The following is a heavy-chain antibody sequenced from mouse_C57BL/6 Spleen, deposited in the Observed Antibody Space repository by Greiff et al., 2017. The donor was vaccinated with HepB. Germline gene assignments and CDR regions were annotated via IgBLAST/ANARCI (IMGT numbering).Heavy chain of an antibody. Sequence: QVQLKQPGAELVRPGSSVKLSCKASGYTFTSYWMDWVKQRPGQGLEWIGNIYPSDSETHYNQKFKDKATLTVDKSSSTAYMQLSSLTSEDSAVYYCARSPHYYGSSEGYFDVWGTGTTVTVSS. V-gene: IGHV1-61*01. CDR1: GYTFTSYW. J-gene: IGHJ1*03. CDR2: IYPSDSET. CDR3: ARSPHYYGSSEGYFDV. D-gene: IGHD1-1*01.